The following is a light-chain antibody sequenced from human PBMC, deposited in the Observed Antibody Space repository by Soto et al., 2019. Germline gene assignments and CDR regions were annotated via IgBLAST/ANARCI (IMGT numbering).Light chain of an antibody. CDR2: GAS. Sequence: AIRMTQSPSSLSASTGDRVTITCRASQGISNWLAWYQQRPGKAPKLLVYGASTLQSGVPSRFSGSGSGTDFTLTISGRQSEDFATYNCQHYKNYPWTFGQGTKVEVK. J-gene: IGKJ1*01. V-gene: IGKV1-8*01. CDR1: QGISNW. CDR3: QHYKNYPWT.